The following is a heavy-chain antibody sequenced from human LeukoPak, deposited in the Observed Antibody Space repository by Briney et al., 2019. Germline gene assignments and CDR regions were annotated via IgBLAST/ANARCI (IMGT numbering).Heavy chain of an antibody. CDR3: ARDTSVDDSSGYPDY. J-gene: IGHJ4*02. CDR2: ISAYNGNT. CDR1: GYTFTSYG. D-gene: IGHD3-22*01. Sequence: RASVKVSCKASGYTFTSYGISWVRQAPGQGLEWMGWISAYNGNTNYAQKLQGRVTMTTDTSTSTAYMELRSLRSDDTAVYYCARDTSVDDSSGYPDYWGQGTLVTVSS. V-gene: IGHV1-18*01.